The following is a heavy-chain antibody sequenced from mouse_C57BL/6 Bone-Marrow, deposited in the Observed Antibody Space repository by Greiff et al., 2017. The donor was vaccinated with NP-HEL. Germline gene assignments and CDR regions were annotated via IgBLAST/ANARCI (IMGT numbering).Heavy chain of an antibody. Sequence: LVESGPELVKPGASVKISCKASGYTFTDYYINWVKQRPGQGLEWIGWIYPGSGNTKYNAKFKGKATLTVDTSSSTAYMQLSSLTSEDTAVYFCARNSDYYGSSYGYWGQGTTLTVSS. CDR1: GYTFTDYY. CDR3: ARNSDYYGSSYGY. CDR2: IYPGSGNT. V-gene: IGHV1-84*01. J-gene: IGHJ2*01. D-gene: IGHD1-1*01.